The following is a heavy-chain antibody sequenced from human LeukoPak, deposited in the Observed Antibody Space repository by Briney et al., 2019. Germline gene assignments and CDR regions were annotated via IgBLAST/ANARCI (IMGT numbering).Heavy chain of an antibody. J-gene: IGHJ4*02. CDR1: GGSFSGYY. Sequence: SETLSLTCAVYGGSFSGYYWSWIRQPPGKGLEWMGEINHSGSTNYYPSLKSRVTISVDTSKNQFSLKLSSVTAADTAVYYCARANYDYIWGSYRPTVYYFDYWGQGTLVTVSS. CDR3: ARANYDYIWGSYRPTVYYFDY. V-gene: IGHV4-34*01. CDR2: INHSGST. D-gene: IGHD3-16*02.